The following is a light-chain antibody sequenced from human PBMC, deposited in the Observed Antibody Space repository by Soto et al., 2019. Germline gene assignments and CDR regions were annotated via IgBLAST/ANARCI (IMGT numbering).Light chain of an antibody. Sequence: QSALTQPASVSGSPGQSITISCTGTSSDVGGYNFGSWYQQHPGRAPKLLIYEVSRRPSGVSNRFSGSKSGDTASLTISGLQAEDEAHYYCYSYRGYYTRVFGTGTKVTVL. CDR3: YSYRGYYTRV. J-gene: IGLJ1*01. CDR2: EVS. V-gene: IGLV2-14*01. CDR1: SSDVGGYNF.